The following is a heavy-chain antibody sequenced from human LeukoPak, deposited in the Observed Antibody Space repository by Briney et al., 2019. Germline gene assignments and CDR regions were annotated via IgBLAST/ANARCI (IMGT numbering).Heavy chain of an antibody. CDR2: IYYSGST. V-gene: IGHV4-59*11. J-gene: IGHJ6*03. CDR3: ARGYSNQYYYYYYMDV. CDR1: GGSISSHY. Sequence: SETLSLTCTVSGGSISSHYWSWIRQPPGKGLEWIEYIYYSGSTNYNPSLKSRVTISVDTSKNQFSLKLSSVTAADTAVYYCARGYSNQYYYYYYMDVWGKGTTVTVSS. D-gene: IGHD4-11*01.